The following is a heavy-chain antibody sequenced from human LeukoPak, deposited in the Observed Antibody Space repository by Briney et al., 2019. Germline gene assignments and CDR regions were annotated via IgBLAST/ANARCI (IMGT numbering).Heavy chain of an antibody. CDR3: ARYVDTAMVLPHYFDY. Sequence: GESLKISCKGSGYSFTNYWIGWVRQMPGKGLEWMGIIYPGDSDTRYSPSFQGQVTISADKSISTAYLQWSSLKASDTAMYYCARYVDTAMVLPHYFDYWGQGTLVTVSS. CDR1: GYSFTNYW. J-gene: IGHJ4*02. CDR2: IYPGDSDT. V-gene: IGHV5-51*01. D-gene: IGHD5-18*01.